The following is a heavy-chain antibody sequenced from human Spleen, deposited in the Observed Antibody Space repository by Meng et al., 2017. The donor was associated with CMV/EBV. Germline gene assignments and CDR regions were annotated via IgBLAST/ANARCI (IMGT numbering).Heavy chain of an antibody. D-gene: IGHD4-23*01. V-gene: IGHV1-69*08. Sequence: SGKVSCKASGGNLNSYTISWVGQVPGQGLEWMGRIVPYYGTTDYGQKFQGRFTLTADKSTGTAYMELSSLRSEDTAIYYCAKHFPSRIQLLDLWGQGTLVTVSS. CDR3: AKHFPSRIQLLDL. CDR2: IVPYYGTT. J-gene: IGHJ5*02. CDR1: GGNLNSYT.